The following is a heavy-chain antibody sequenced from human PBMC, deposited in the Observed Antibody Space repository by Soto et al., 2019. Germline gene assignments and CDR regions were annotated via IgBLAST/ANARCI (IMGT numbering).Heavy chain of an antibody. J-gene: IGHJ5*02. V-gene: IGHV1-8*01. CDR1: GYTFTSYD. D-gene: IGHD3-16*01. Sequence: QVQLVQSGAEVKKPGASVKVSCKASGYTFTSYDINWVRQATGQGLEYLGWMNPNSGNTGYVQKFQGRVTMTRDTSISTAYVGLSSLRSVESAVYFCARTITYGAHSRRFDPWGQGTLVTVSS. CDR3: ARTITYGAHSRRFDP. CDR2: MNPNSGNT.